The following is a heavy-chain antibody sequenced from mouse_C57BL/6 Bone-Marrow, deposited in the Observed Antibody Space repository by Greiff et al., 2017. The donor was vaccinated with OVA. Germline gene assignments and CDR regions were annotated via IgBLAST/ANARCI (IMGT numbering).Heavy chain of an antibody. CDR3: ARHDYDYDVDY. CDR1: GFTFSSYG. CDR2: ISSGGSYT. V-gene: IGHV5-6*01. Sequence: EVQLVESGGDLVKPGGSLKLSCAASGFTFSSYGMSWVRQTPDKRLEWVATISSGGSYTYYPDSVKGRFTISSDNAKNTLYLQMSSLKSEDTAMYYCARHDYDYDVDYWGQGTTLTVSS. D-gene: IGHD2-4*01. J-gene: IGHJ2*01.